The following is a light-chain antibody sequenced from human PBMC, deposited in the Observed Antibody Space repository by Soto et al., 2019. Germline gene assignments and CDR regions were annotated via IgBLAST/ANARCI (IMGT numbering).Light chain of an antibody. Sequence: QPVLTQPPSVSGAPGQRVTISCTGSSSNIGAGYDVHWYQQLPGTAPKLLIYGNSNRPSGVPDRFSGSKSGTSASLAITGLQAEDEADYYCQSYDSSLSGWVFGGATHVTVL. CDR2: GNS. V-gene: IGLV1-40*01. J-gene: IGLJ3*02. CDR1: SSNIGAGYD. CDR3: QSYDSSLSGWV.